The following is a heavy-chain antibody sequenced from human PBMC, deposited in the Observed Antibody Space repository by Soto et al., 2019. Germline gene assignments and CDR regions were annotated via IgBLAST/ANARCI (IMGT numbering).Heavy chain of an antibody. CDR3: ATTFDPKGIAAADSYYYYGMDV. V-gene: IGHV3-30*03. J-gene: IGHJ6*02. CDR2: ISYDGSNK. CDR1: GFTFSSYG. D-gene: IGHD6-13*01. Sequence: SLRLSCAASGFTFSSYGMHWVRQAPGKGLEWVAVISYDGSNKYYADSVKGRFTISRDNSKNTLYLQMNSLRAEDTAVYYCATTFDPKGIAAADSYYYYGMDVWGQGTTVTVSS.